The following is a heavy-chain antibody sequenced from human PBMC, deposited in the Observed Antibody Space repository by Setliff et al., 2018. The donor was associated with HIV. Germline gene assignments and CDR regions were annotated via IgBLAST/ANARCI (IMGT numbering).Heavy chain of an antibody. CDR1: GTPISSGLYY. Sequence: SETLSLTCPRRVSGTPISSGLYYWNWIRQPAGKGLVWIGRISSSGSTTYNPTLKSRVSVSIGPSKNQFSLNLSSVTAADTAVYYCARDVGSSAWPFDHWGQGTLVTVSS. V-gene: IGHV4-61*02. D-gene: IGHD6-25*01. CDR2: ISSSGST. J-gene: IGHJ4*02. CDR3: ARDVGSSAWPFDH.